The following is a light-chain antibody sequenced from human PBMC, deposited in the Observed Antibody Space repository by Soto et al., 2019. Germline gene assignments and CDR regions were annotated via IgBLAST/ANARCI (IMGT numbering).Light chain of an antibody. CDR3: VSYATSTTLYV. Sequence: QSALTQPASVSGSPGQSITISCTATSSVVGSFNYVSWYQHHPGKAPKLMIYEVTSRPSGVSNRFSGSKSGNTASLTISGLQAEDEADYYCVSYATSTTLYVFGSGTKLTVL. V-gene: IGLV2-14*01. CDR1: SSVVGSFNY. J-gene: IGLJ1*01. CDR2: EVT.